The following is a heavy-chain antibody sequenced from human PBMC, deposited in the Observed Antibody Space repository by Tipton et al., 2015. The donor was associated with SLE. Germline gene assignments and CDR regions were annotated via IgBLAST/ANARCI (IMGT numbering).Heavy chain of an antibody. CDR3: AKGDSSGSYYFDY. J-gene: IGHJ4*02. CDR2: ISGSGGST. V-gene: IGHV3-23*01. Sequence: SLRLSCAASGFTFSSYAMSWVRQAPGKGLEWVSAISGSGGSTYYADSVKGRFTISRDNSKNTLYLQMNSLRVEDTAVYYCAKGDSSGSYYFDYWGQGTLVTVSS. CDR1: GFTFSSYA. D-gene: IGHD3-22*01.